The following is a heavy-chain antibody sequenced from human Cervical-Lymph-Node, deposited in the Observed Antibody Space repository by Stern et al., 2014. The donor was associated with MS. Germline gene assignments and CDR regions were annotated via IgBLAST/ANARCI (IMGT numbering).Heavy chain of an antibody. J-gene: IGHJ4*02. CDR1: GFTFSSYN. CDR2: ISISSSAI. CDR3: ATDTRRRLHSPY. D-gene: IGHD5-24*01. Sequence: EVQLVESGGGLVQPGGSLRLSCAASGFTFSSYNMNWVRQAPGKGLEWVSYISISSSAIYYADSVKGRFTISRDNAKNSLYLQMNSLRDDDTAVYYCATDTRRRLHSPYWGQGTLVAVSS. V-gene: IGHV3-48*02.